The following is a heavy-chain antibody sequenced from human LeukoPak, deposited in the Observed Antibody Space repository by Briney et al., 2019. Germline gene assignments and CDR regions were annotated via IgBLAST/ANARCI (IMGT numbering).Heavy chain of an antibody. CDR3: ATDGCGGDCYSANSQH. CDR1: GYTFSTFG. J-gene: IGHJ1*01. Sequence: ASVKVSCKASGYTFSTFGIIWVRQAPGQGLEWMGWISAHYGNTNYAQKFQGRLTMTTDTSTTTAYMELRSLRSGDTAVYYCATDGCGGDCYSANSQHWGQGTLDTVSS. CDR2: ISAHYGNT. D-gene: IGHD2-21*02. V-gene: IGHV1-18*01.